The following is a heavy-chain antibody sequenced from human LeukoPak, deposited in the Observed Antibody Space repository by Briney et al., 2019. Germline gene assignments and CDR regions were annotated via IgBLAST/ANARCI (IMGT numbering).Heavy chain of an antibody. D-gene: IGHD4-17*01. Sequence: PSETLSLTCTVSGGSISSSSYYWGWIRQPPGKGLEWIGSIYYSGSTYYNPSLKSRVTISVDTSKNQFSLKLSSVTAADTAVYYCAGGNPTVTTTYRFDYWGQGTLVTVSS. CDR1: GGSISSSSYY. CDR3: AGGNPTVTTTYRFDY. V-gene: IGHV4-39*07. J-gene: IGHJ4*02. CDR2: IYYSGST.